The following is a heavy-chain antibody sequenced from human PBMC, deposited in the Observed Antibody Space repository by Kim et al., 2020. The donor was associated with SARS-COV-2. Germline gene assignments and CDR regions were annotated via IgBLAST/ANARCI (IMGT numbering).Heavy chain of an antibody. CDR2: SSGSGGSR. D-gene: IGHD6-25*01. CDR1: GFTFSSYA. Sequence: GGSLRLSCAASGFTFSSYAMSWVRQAPGKGLEWVSASSGSGGSRYYTDSVKGRLTISSDNSKTTLYMQMNSLRAEDTAVYYCVKDRFIEYSSAANWGQGT. J-gene: IGHJ4*02. V-gene: IGHV3-23*01. CDR3: VKDRFIEYSSAAN.